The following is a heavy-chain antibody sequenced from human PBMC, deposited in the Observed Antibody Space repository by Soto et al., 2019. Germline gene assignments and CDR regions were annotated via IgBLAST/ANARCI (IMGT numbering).Heavy chain of an antibody. J-gene: IGHJ4*02. Sequence: PSETLSLTWAVYGGSFSGYYWSWIRQPPGKGLEWIGEINHSGSTNYNPSLKSRVTISLDTSKNQFSLKLTSVTAADTAVYFCARVRTEYAGLDYWGQGTLVTVSS. CDR2: INHSGST. V-gene: IGHV4-34*01. CDR1: GGSFSGYY. D-gene: IGHD2-2*01. CDR3: ARVRTEYAGLDY.